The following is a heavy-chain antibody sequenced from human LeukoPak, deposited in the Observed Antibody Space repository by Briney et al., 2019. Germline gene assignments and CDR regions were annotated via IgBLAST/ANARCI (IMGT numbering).Heavy chain of an antibody. J-gene: IGHJ2*01. V-gene: IGHV3-23*01. CDR1: GFPFPSYA. Sequence: GGPLRLSCAASGFPFPSYAMRWMRQAPGKGVEWVSAMNGGGENTSYADSVKGRFTISRDNSKNTLYLQMNSLRAEDTATYYCAKPRAMTTGVGRYFDLWGRGTLVTVSS. D-gene: IGHD1-1*01. CDR3: AKPRAMTTGVGRYFDL. CDR2: MNGGGENT.